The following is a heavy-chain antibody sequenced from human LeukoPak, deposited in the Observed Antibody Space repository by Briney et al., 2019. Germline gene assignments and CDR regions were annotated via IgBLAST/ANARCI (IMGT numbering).Heavy chain of an antibody. D-gene: IGHD7-27*01. CDR3: ARRKFLGWFDP. V-gene: IGHV1-8*03. CDR2: LNPNSGNA. J-gene: IGHJ5*02. Sequence: ASVKVSCKASGYIFTTYVGWVRQATGQGLEWMGWLNPNSGNAGYAQKFQGRVTISRNTSISTACMELSSLRSDDTAIYYCARRKFLGWFDPWGQGTLVTVSS. CDR1: GYIFTTY.